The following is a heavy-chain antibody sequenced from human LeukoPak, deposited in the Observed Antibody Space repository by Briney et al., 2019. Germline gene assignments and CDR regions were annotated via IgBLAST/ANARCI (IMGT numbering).Heavy chain of an antibody. CDR3: ARGLRREQQLLRAFDY. D-gene: IGHD6-13*01. Sequence: ASVKVSCKASGYTFTNYDINWVRQASGQGLEWMGWMNPNSGNTGSAQKFQGRVTMTSDTSISTAYMELSSLRSEDTAVYYCARGLRREQQLLRAFDYWGQGTPVTVSS. V-gene: IGHV1-8*01. CDR1: GYTFTNYD. CDR2: MNPNSGNT. J-gene: IGHJ4*02.